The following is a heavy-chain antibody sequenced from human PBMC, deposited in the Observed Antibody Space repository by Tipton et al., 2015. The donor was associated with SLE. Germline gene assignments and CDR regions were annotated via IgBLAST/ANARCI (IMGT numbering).Heavy chain of an antibody. CDR3: ARDPGGVTAEYFQH. J-gene: IGHJ1*01. CDR1: GGSISSYY. V-gene: IGHV4-4*07. Sequence: TLSLTCTVSGGSISSYYWSWIRQPAGKGLEWIGRIYTSGSTNYNPSLKSRVTMSVDTSTNQFSLKLSSVTAADTAVYYCARDPGGVTAEYFQHWGQGTLVTVPS. D-gene: IGHD3-10*01. CDR2: IYTSGST.